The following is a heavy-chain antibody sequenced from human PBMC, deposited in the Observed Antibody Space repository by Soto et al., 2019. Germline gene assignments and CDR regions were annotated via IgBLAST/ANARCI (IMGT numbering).Heavy chain of an antibody. CDR3: ARDYYGDYYFDY. CDR2: IVVGSGNT. Sequence: VKVSCKASGFTFTSSAMQWVRQARGQRLEWIGWIVVGSGNTNYAQKFQERVTITRDMSTSTAYMELSSLRSEDTAVYYCARDYYGDYYFDYWGQGALVTVSS. J-gene: IGHJ4*02. V-gene: IGHV1-58*02. D-gene: IGHD4-17*01. CDR1: GFTFTSSA.